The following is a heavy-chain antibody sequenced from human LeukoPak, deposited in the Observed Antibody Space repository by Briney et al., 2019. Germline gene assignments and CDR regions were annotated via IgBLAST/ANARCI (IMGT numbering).Heavy chain of an antibody. CDR3: ARDYPYSYYMNV. Sequence: GGSLRLSCAASGFTFSSYSMNWVRQAPGKGLEWVSSITSSSDYIYYADSVKGRFTISRDNAKNLLYLQMNSLRAEDTAVYYCARDYPYSYYMNVWGNGTTVTVSS. J-gene: IGHJ6*03. CDR2: ITSSSDYI. V-gene: IGHV3-21*01. D-gene: IGHD4-11*01. CDR1: GFTFSSYS.